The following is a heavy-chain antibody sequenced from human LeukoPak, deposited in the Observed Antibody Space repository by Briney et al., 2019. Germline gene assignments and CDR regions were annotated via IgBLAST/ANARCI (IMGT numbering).Heavy chain of an antibody. J-gene: IGHJ6*02. D-gene: IGHD2-2*03. CDR3: ARQLDNSYYGMDV. CDR2: IYYIGST. Sequence: SETLSLTCTVSGGSITNYYWGWIRQPPGKGLEWIGYIYYIGSTNYSPSLKSRVTITVDRSKNQFSLKVSSVTAADTAVYYCARQLDNSYYGMDVWGQGTTVTVSS. V-gene: IGHV4-59*01. CDR1: GGSITNYY.